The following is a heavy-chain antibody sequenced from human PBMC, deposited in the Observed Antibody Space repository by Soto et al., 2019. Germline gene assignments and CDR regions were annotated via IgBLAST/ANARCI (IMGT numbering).Heavy chain of an antibody. V-gene: IGHV3-21*01. D-gene: IGHD3-9*01. Sequence: EVHLVESGGGLVKPGGSLRLSCAASGFTFSSYTMNWVRQAPGKGLEWVSSISTSNSYIYYADSVGGRFSISRDSAKNSLFLQMNSLRAEDTAVYYCVRSKLRYSDWSPGPSLTHDAFDIWGQGTMVTVSS. CDR3: VRSKLRYSDWSPGPSLTHDAFDI. J-gene: IGHJ3*02. CDR2: ISTSNSYI. CDR1: GFTFSSYT.